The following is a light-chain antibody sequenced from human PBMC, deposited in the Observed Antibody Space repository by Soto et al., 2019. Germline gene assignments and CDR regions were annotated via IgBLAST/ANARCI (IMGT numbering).Light chain of an antibody. Sequence: EIVLTQSPGTLSLSPGERATLSCRASQSVSSSYLAWYQQKPCQAPSPLIYGASSRATGTPDRFSGSGSGTDFTLTISRLEPEDFEVYYCQQYGSSPRTFGQGTKVELK. CDR2: GAS. CDR1: QSVSSSY. V-gene: IGKV3-20*01. J-gene: IGKJ1*01. CDR3: QQYGSSPRT.